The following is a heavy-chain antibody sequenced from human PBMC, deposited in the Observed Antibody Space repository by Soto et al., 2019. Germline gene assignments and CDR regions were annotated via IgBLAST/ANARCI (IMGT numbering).Heavy chain of an antibody. V-gene: IGHV1-69*12. Sequence: QVQLVQSGAEVKKPGSSVKVSCKASGGTFSSYAISWVRQAPGQGLEWMGGIIPIFGTANYAQKFQGRVTSTAGESTSTAYMELSSLRSEDTAVYYCASGGVDPHTRPFDYWGQGTLVTVSS. CDR1: GGTFSSYA. D-gene: IGHD3-10*01. J-gene: IGHJ4*02. CDR3: ASGGVDPHTRPFDY. CDR2: IIPIFGTA.